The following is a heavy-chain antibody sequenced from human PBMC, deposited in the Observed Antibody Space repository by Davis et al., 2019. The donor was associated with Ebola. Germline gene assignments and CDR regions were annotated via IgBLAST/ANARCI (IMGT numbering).Heavy chain of an antibody. CDR2: IYSGDNT. CDR3: ARDLGRNGYGSYLDF. D-gene: IGHD5-24*01. V-gene: IGHV3-53*01. Sequence: GESLKISCAASGFTFDDYAMHWVRQAPGKGLEWVSVIYSGDNTYHADSVKGRFSISRDNSKNTLYLQMNSLRAEDTAVYYCARDLGRNGYGSYLDFWGQGTLLTVSS. CDR1: GFTFDDYA. J-gene: IGHJ4*02.